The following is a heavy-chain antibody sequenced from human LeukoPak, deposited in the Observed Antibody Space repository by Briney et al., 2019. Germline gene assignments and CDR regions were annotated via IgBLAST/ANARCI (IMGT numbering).Heavy chain of an antibody. Sequence: SETLSLTCTVSGGSISSSSYYWGWIRQPPGKGLEWIGSIYYSGSTYYNPSLKSRVTISVDTSKNQFSLKLSSVTAADTAVYYCARHGNYYDTSQSDPWGQGTLVTVSS. CDR3: ARHGNYYDTSQSDP. D-gene: IGHD3-22*01. J-gene: IGHJ5*02. V-gene: IGHV4-39*01. CDR2: IYYSGST. CDR1: GGSISSSSYY.